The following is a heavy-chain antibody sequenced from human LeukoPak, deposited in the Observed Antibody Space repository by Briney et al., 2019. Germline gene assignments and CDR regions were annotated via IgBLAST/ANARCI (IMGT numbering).Heavy chain of an antibody. CDR2: INPNSGGT. Sequence: ASVKVSCKASGYTFTGYYMHWVRQAPGQGLEWMGWINPNSGGTNYAQKFQGRVTMTRDTSISTAYMELSRLRSDDTAVCYCARVGIAAAGQNDYWGQGTLVTVSS. J-gene: IGHJ4*02. CDR1: GYTFTGYY. CDR3: ARVGIAAAGQNDY. V-gene: IGHV1-2*02. D-gene: IGHD6-13*01.